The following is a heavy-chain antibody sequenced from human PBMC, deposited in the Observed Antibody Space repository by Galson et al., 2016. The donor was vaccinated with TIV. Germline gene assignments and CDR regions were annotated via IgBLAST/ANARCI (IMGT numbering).Heavy chain of an antibody. CDR3: ARERRYCGDQCYLRYYYGMDV. CDR1: GFSVSDNY. V-gene: IGHV3-53*05. J-gene: IGHJ6*02. CDR2: IYNDGTT. Sequence: SLRLSCAAAGFSVSDNYMNWVRQAPGKGLEWVSIIYNDGTTYYADSVKGRFTISRDNSKNTVYLQMHSLGADDAAVYHCARERRYCGDQCYLRYYYGMDVWCQGTTVTVSS. D-gene: IGHD2-21*01.